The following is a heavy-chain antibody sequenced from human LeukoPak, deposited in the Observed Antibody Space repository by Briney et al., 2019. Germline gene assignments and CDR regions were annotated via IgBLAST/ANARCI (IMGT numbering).Heavy chain of an antibody. CDR1: GGTFSSYA. D-gene: IGHD3-9*01. CDR2: IIPIFGTA. J-gene: IGHJ2*01. Sequence: SVKVSCKASGGTFSSYAISWVRQAPGQGLEWMGGIIPIFGTANYAQKFQGRVTITTDESASTAYMELSSLRSEDTAVYYCARDYYDILTGYFTYWYFDLWGRGTLVTVSS. V-gene: IGHV1-69*05. CDR3: ARDYYDILTGYFTYWYFDL.